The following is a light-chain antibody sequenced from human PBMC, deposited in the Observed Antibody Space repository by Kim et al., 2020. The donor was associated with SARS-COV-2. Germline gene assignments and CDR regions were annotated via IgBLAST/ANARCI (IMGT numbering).Light chain of an antibody. Sequence: EIVLIQSPATLSLSPGERATLFCRASQSVSSYLAWYQQKPGQAPRLLIYDASNRASGIPARFSGSGSGTDFTLTISSLEPEDFAVYYCQQRSSWPLTFGGGTKLEIK. V-gene: IGKV3-11*01. CDR1: QSVSSY. J-gene: IGKJ4*01. CDR3: QQRSSWPLT. CDR2: DAS.